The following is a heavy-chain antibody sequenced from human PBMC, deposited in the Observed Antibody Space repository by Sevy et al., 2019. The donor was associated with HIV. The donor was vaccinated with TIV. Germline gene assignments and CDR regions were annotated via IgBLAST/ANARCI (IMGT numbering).Heavy chain of an antibody. CDR2: ISGSGTRT. V-gene: IGHV3-23*01. CDR3: AKGGGGHYDPDEIGYYFYYYNMDV. CDR1: GFSFDSYG. D-gene: IGHD3-22*01. J-gene: IGHJ6*03. Sequence: GRSLRLSCAVSGFSFDSYGMTWVRRAPGKGLEWVSGISGSGTRTYYADSVKGRFSISRDNSKNRLYLQMNSLRSEDTAIYYCAKGGGGHYDPDEIGYYFYYYNMDVWGKGTTVTVSS.